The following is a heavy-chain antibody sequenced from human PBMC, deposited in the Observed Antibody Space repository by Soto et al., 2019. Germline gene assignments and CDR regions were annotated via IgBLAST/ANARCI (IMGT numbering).Heavy chain of an antibody. CDR3: AKRRYCSRTRCHSFDY. CDR1: GFTFSSYA. J-gene: IGHJ4*01. V-gene: IGHV3-23*01. D-gene: IGHD2-2*01. Sequence: GGSLRLSCAASGFTFSSYAMNWVRQAPGKGLEWVSGISDDGGSTNYADSVKGRFTISRDNSKNSLYLQMNSLRVAETAVYYCAKRRYCSRTRCHSFDYWGHGTLVTVSS. CDR2: ISDDGGST.